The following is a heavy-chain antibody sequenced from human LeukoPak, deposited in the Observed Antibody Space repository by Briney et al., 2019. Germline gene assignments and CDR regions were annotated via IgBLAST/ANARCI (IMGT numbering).Heavy chain of an antibody. CDR1: GYTFTNYW. V-gene: IGHV5-51*01. Sequence: GESLKISRKASGYTFTNYWIGWVRQLPGKGLEWMGIIYPRDSFTRYGPSFQGQVTISVDKSISTAYLQWSSLKASDTAMYYCARRPVTPYGMDVWGQGTTVTVSS. D-gene: IGHD4-17*01. CDR3: ARRPVTPYGMDV. CDR2: IYPRDSFT. J-gene: IGHJ6*02.